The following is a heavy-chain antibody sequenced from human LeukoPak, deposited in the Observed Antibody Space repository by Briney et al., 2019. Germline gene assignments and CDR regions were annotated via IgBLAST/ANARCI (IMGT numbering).Heavy chain of an antibody. CDR1: GFTFSDYY. CDR2: INTDGSDK. Sequence: PGGSLRPSCAASGFTFSDYYMSWIRQAPGKGLEWVANINTDGSDKYYVDSVKGRFTISRDNAKNSLYLQMNSLRAEDTAVYYCTRASKEYWGQGTLVTVSS. CDR3: TRASKEY. J-gene: IGHJ4*02. V-gene: IGHV3-7*01.